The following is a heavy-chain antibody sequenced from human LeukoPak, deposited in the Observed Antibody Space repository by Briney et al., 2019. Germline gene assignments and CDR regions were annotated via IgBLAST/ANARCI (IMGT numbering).Heavy chain of an antibody. V-gene: IGHV4-59*01. CDR2: IYYSGST. D-gene: IGHD3-22*01. J-gene: IGHJ4*02. Sequence: SETLSLTCTVSGGSISSYYWSWIRQPPGKGLEWIGYIYYSGSTNYNPSLKSRVTISVDTSKNQFSLKLSSVTAADTAVYYCAGTYYYDSSGYFNWGQGTLVTVSS. CDR1: GGSISSYY. CDR3: AGTYYYDSSGYFN.